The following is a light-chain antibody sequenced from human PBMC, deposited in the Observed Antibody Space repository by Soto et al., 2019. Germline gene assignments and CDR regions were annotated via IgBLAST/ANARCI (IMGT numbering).Light chain of an antibody. CDR2: LNSDGSH. CDR1: SGRSSYA. Sequence: QLVLTQSPSASASLGASVKLTCTLSSGRSSYAIAWHQQQPEKGPRYLMKLNSDGSHNKGDGIPDRFSGSSSGGERYLTISSLQSEDEADYYCAAWDDRQNGYVFGSGTKVTVL. V-gene: IGLV4-69*01. CDR3: AAWDDRQNGYV. J-gene: IGLJ1*01.